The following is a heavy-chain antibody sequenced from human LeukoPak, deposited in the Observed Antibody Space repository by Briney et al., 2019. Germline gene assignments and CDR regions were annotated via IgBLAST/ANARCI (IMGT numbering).Heavy chain of an antibody. D-gene: IGHD4-17*01. J-gene: IGHJ6*02. Sequence: SETLSLTCTVSGGSISYYYWSWIRQSPGKGLEWIGYIYYSGTSNYNPSLKSRVTISVDTSKNQFSLQLRSVTAADTAVYYCAREDPQTTVPEGMDVWGQGTTVTVSS. CDR1: GGSISYYY. V-gene: IGHV4-59*01. CDR3: AREDPQTTVPEGMDV. CDR2: IYYSGTS.